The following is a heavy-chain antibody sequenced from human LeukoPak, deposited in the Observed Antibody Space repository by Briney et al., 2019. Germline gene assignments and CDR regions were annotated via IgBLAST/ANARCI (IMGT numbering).Heavy chain of an antibody. CDR1: GGSISSYF. CDR3: ARDFWSGYYAWFDP. Sequence: SETLSLTCTVSGGSISSYFWNWIRQPAGRGGEWIVRNYTSGSTNYTPSLKSRVTMSVDTSKNQFSLKLSSVTAADTAVYYCARDFWSGYYAWFDPWGQGTLVTVSS. D-gene: IGHD3-3*01. V-gene: IGHV4-4*07. J-gene: IGHJ5*02. CDR2: NYTSGST.